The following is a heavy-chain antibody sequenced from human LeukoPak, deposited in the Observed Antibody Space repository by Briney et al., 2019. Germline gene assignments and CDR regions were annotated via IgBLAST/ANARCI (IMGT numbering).Heavy chain of an antibody. D-gene: IGHD3-3*01. CDR1: GDSVSSNSAA. CDR2: TYYRSKWYN. J-gene: IGHJ4*02. V-gene: IGHV6-1*01. Sequence: SQTLSLTCAISGDSVSSNSAAWNWIRQSPSRGLEWLGRTYYRSKWYNDYAVPVKSRITINPDTSKNQFSLQLNSVTPEDTAVYYCARDRPRRVLRFLEWLAGGFDYWGQGTLVTVSS. CDR3: ARDRPRRVLRFLEWLAGGFDY.